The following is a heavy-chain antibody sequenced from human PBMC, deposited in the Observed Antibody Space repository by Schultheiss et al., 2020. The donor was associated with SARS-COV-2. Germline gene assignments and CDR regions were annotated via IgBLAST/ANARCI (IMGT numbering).Heavy chain of an antibody. CDR2: MNPNSGNT. CDR3: ARGRKYYYYYGMDV. V-gene: IGHV1-8*03. CDR1: GYTFTSYD. Sequence: KVSCKASGYTFTSYDINWVRQATGQGLEWMGWMNPNSGNTGYAQKFQGRVTITRNTSISTAYMELSSLRSEDTAVYYCARGRKYYYYYGMDVWGQGTTVTVSS. J-gene: IGHJ6*02.